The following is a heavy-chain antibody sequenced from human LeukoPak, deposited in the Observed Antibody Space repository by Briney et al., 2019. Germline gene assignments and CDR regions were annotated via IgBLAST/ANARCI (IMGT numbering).Heavy chain of an antibody. D-gene: IGHD2-2*01. CDR3: ARDGGLVGLFDP. CDR1: GFTFSSYA. J-gene: IGHJ5*02. CDR2: INHSGST. V-gene: IGHV4-34*01. Sequence: PGGSLRLSCAASGFTFSSYAMSWIRQPPGKGLEWIGEINHSGSTNYNPSLKSRVTISVDTSKNQFSLKLSSVTAADTAVYYCARDGGLVGLFDPWGQGTLVTVSS.